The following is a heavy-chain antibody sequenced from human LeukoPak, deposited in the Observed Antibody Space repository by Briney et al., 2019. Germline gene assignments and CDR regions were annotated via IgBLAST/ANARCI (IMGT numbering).Heavy chain of an antibody. J-gene: IGHJ4*02. CDR2: IYYSGSN. CDR1: GGSISSYY. Sequence: SETLSLTCTVSGGSISSYYWSWIRQPPGKGLEWIGYIYYSGSNNYNSALKSQVTISADTSKNQFSLKLSSVTAADTAVYYCARDYYGSGSLYYFDYWGQGTLVTVSS. CDR3: ARDYYGSGSLYYFDY. V-gene: IGHV4-59*12. D-gene: IGHD3-10*01.